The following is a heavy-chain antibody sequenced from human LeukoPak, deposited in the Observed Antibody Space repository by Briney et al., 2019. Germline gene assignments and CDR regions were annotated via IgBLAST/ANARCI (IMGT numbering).Heavy chain of an antibody. CDR2: ISENGDKT. J-gene: IGHJ5*02. CDR3: ASQSFGRFDP. Sequence: GGSLRLSCAASGFTLSSYWMHWVRQAPGKGLEYVSAISENGDKTYYANSVKGRFTNSRDNSKNTLYLHMDSLRAEDMAVYYCASQSFGRFDPWGQGTLVTVSS. V-gene: IGHV3-64*01. D-gene: IGHD3-16*01. CDR1: GFTLSSYW.